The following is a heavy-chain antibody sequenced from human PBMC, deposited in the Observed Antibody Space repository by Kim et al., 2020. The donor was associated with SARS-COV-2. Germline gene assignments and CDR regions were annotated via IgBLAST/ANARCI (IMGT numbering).Heavy chain of an antibody. D-gene: IGHD3-10*01. J-gene: IGHJ4*02. Sequence: YADSVKGLNTTTRDHSNNTLYLQMNSLRAEDTAVYYGAKDYYAGTFLDYWGQGTLVTVSS. V-gene: IGHV3-23*01. CDR3: AKDYYAGTFLDY.